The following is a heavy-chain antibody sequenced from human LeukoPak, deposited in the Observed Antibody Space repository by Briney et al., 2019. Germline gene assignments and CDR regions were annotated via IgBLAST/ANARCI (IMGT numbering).Heavy chain of an antibody. CDR1: KLTFTSYN. CDR3: AKDRSSSWYNWFDP. V-gene: IGHV3-9*01. CDR2: ISWNSGSI. D-gene: IGHD6-13*01. J-gene: IGHJ5*02. Sequence: GGSLRLSCTASKLTFTSYNMHWVRQAPGKGLEWVSGISWNSGSIGYADSVKGRFTISRDNAKNSLYLQMNSLRAEDTALYYCAKDRSSSWYNWFDPWGQGTLVTVSS.